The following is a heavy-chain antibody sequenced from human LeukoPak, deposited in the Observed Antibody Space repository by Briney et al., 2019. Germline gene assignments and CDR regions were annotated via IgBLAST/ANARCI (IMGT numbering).Heavy chain of an antibody. CDR3: ARAYCSSTSCYDWFDP. J-gene: IGHJ5*02. CDR1: GYTFTSYD. CDR2: MNPNSGNT. Sequence: GAPVKVSCKASGYTFTSYDINWVRQATGQGLEWMGWMNPNSGNTGYAQKFQGRVTITRNTSISTAYMELSSLRSEDTAVYYCARAYCSSTSCYDWFDPWGQGTLVAVSS. D-gene: IGHD2-2*01. V-gene: IGHV1-8*03.